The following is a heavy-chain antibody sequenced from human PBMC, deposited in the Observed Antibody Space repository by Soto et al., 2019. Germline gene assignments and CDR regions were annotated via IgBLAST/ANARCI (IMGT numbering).Heavy chain of an antibody. CDR3: AREIPSYYDFWSGYPTTSINYYYYYYMDV. CDR2: ISAYNGNT. D-gene: IGHD3-3*01. Sequence: ASVKVSCKASGYTFTSYGISWVRQAPGQGLEWMGWISAYNGNTNYAQKLQGRVTMTTDTSTSTAYMELRSLRSDDTAVYYCAREIPSYYDFWSGYPTTSINYYYYYYMDVWGKGTTVTVSS. V-gene: IGHV1-18*01. CDR1: GYTFTSYG. J-gene: IGHJ6*03.